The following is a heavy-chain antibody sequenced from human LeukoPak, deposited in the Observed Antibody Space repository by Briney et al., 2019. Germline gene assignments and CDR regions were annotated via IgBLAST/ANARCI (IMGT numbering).Heavy chain of an antibody. CDR3: ARRGYCSGNSCYHYDS. Sequence: PGASLKISLKSSGSRIISYWIGWGRPMPGKGAEGMGTIYPGDSNTRYSPSFQGQVTISVDKSIDTAYLQWSSLKASDSAIYYCARRGYCSGNSCYHYDSWGQGTLVTVSS. CDR2: IYPGDSNT. J-gene: IGHJ4*02. D-gene: IGHD2-15*01. CDR1: GSRIISYW. V-gene: IGHV5-51*01.